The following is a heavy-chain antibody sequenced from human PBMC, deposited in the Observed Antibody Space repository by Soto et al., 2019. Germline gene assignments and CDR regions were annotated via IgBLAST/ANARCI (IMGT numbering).Heavy chain of an antibody. CDR1: GFTFSSYA. Sequence: PGESLKISCAASGFTFSSYAMSWVRQAPGKGLEWISAVSGSGGSTYYADSVKGRFTISRDNSKDTLYLQMNNLRAEDTAVYYCAKPPDYNWNEDWGQGTLVTVSS. CDR3: AKPPDYNWNED. CDR2: VSGSGGST. V-gene: IGHV3-23*01. D-gene: IGHD1-20*01. J-gene: IGHJ4*02.